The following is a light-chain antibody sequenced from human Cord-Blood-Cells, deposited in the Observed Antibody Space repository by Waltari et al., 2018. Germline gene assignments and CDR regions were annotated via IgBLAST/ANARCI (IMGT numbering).Light chain of an antibody. CDR1: QSVSSN. CDR3: QQYNNWPGTLT. Sequence: EIVMTQSPATLSVSPGERATLSCRARQSVSSNLAWYQQKPGQAPRLLIYGASTRATGIPARFSGSGSVTEFTLTISSLQSEDFAVYYCQQYNNWPGTLTFGPGTKVDIK. V-gene: IGKV3-15*01. J-gene: IGKJ3*01. CDR2: GAS.